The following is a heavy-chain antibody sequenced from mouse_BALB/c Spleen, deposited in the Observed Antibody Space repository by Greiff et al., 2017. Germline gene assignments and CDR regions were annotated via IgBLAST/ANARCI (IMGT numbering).Heavy chain of an antibody. CDR3: ARQLGLLYAMDY. J-gene: IGHJ4*01. CDR1: GYSITSGYY. CDR2: ISYDGSN. V-gene: IGHV3-6*02. Sequence: EVQLQQSGPGLVKPSQSLSLTCSVTGYSITSGYYWNWIRQFPGNKLEWMGYISYDGSNNYNPSLKNRISITRDTSKNQFFLKLNSVTTEDTATYYCARQLGLLYAMDYWGQGTSVTVSS. D-gene: IGHD3-1*01.